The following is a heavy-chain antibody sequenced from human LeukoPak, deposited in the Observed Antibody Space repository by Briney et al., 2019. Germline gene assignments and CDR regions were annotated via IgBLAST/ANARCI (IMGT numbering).Heavy chain of an antibody. V-gene: IGHV1-8*01. D-gene: IGHD2-15*01. CDR1: GYTFTSYD. CDR2: MNPNSGNT. J-gene: IGHJ5*02. Sequence: GASVKVSCKASGYTFTSYDINWVRQATGQGLEWMGWMNPNSGNTGYAQKFQGRVTMTRNTSISTAYMELSSLRSEDTAVYYCARDGYCSGGSCYSSCFDPWGQGTLVTVSS. CDR3: ARDGYCSGGSCYSSCFDP.